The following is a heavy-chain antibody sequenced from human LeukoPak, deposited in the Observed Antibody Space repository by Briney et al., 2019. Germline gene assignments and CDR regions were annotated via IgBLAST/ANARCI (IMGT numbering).Heavy chain of an antibody. CDR1: GYSFTGYY. CDR3: ARESGIVGPVDY. D-gene: IGHD1-26*01. CDR2: INPNSGGT. J-gene: IGHJ4*02. V-gene: IGHV1-2*02. Sequence: ASVKVSCKASGYSFTGYYMHWVRQAPGQGLEWMGWINPNSGGTNYAQQFQGKVTMTRDTSISTAYMELSRRRSDDTAVYYCARESGIVGPVDYWGQGTLVTVCS.